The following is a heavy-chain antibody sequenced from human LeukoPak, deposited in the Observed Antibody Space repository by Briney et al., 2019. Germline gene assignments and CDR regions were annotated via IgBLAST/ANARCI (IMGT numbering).Heavy chain of an antibody. D-gene: IGHD3-22*01. CDR1: GFSLRTTGVG. Sequence: SGPTLVNPTQTLTLTCTFSGFSLRTTGVGVGWIRQPPGKALEWLSLIYWDEDERYSTSLQSRLTITKDTSKNQVVLTMTNMDPVDTATYYCARIYYYDSSGAEYFQHWGQGTLVTVSS. V-gene: IGHV2-5*02. CDR2: IYWDEDE. J-gene: IGHJ1*01. CDR3: ARIYYYDSSGAEYFQH.